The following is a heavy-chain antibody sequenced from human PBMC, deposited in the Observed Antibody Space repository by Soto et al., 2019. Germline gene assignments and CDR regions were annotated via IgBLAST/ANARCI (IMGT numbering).Heavy chain of an antibody. CDR2: IYYSGST. CDR1: DGSSSSYD. CDR3: ARAYYDASGYGLDP. V-gene: IGHV4-59*01. Sequence: SLTISLPSTVLDGSSSSYDWSWIRQPPGKGLEWIGYIYYSGSTNYNPSLKSRVTISVDTSKNQFSLKLSSVTAADTAVYYCARAYYDASGYGLDPWGQGTLVTVSS. D-gene: IGHD3-22*01. J-gene: IGHJ5*02.